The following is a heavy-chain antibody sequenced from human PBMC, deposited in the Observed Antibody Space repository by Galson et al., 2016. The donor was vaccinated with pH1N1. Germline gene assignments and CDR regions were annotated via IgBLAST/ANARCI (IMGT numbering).Heavy chain of an antibody. CDR2: IIPIFGTE. D-gene: IGHD2-2*01. CDR3: ATTTSVIVVVAAAMGDYYYGMDV. J-gene: IGHJ6*02. Sequence: SVKVSCKASGGTFSSYAISWVRQAPGQGLEWMGGIIPIFGTENYAQKFQGRVTITADESTSTAYMELSSLRSEDTAVYYCATTTSVIVVVAAAMGDYYYGMDVWGQGTLVTVSS. V-gene: IGHV1-69*13. CDR1: GGTFSSYA.